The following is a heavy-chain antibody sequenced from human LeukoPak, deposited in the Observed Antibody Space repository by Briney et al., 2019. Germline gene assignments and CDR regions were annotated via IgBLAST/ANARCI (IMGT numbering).Heavy chain of an antibody. CDR1: GFTFSSYS. CDR2: ISSSSSYI. V-gene: IGHV3-21*01. Sequence: GGSLRLPCAASGFTFSSYSMNWVRQAPRKGLEWVSSISSSSSYIYYADSVKGRFTISRDNAKNSLYLQMNSLRAEDTAVYYCPRVGQWLPIDYWGQGTLVTVSS. CDR3: PRVGQWLPIDY. J-gene: IGHJ4*02. D-gene: IGHD6-19*01.